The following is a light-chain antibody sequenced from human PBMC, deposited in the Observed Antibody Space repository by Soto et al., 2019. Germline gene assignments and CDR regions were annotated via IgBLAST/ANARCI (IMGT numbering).Light chain of an antibody. CDR1: HSVGNY. Sequence: EIVLTQSPATLSLSPGERATLSCRASHSVGNYLAWYQQKPGQAPSLLIYDTSYRATGIPARFSGSGSAIDFTLTINSLEPEDSAVYYCQQRTNWPPFTFGQGTKLEIK. CDR2: DTS. CDR3: QQRTNWPPFT. J-gene: IGKJ2*01. V-gene: IGKV3-11*01.